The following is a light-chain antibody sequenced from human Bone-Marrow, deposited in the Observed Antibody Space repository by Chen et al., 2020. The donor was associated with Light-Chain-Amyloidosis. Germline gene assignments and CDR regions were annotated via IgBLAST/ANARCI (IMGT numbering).Light chain of an antibody. CDR2: GSS. Sequence: EIVLTQSPATLSLSPGEGANLSCRASQTISSNYLTWYQHKFGQAPRLLIYGSSSRATGIPDRFTGSGSGTDFTLTINRLEPEDFAMYYCQQYGTPPLTFGGGTKVEIK. CDR1: QTISSNY. V-gene: IGKV3-20*01. J-gene: IGKJ4*01. CDR3: QQYGTPPLT.